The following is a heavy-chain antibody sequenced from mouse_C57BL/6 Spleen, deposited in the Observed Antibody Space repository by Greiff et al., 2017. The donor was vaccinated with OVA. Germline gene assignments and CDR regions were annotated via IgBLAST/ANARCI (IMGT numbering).Heavy chain of an antibody. Sequence: EVQRVESGGGLVKPGGSLKLSCAASGFTFSSYAMSWVRQTPEKRLEWVATISDGGSYTYYPDNVKGRFTISRDNAKNNLYLQMSHLKSEDTAMYYCARDADYDWFAYWGQGTLVTVSA. CDR3: ARDADYDWFAY. D-gene: IGHD2-4*01. V-gene: IGHV5-4*01. J-gene: IGHJ3*01. CDR2: ISDGGSYT. CDR1: GFTFSSYA.